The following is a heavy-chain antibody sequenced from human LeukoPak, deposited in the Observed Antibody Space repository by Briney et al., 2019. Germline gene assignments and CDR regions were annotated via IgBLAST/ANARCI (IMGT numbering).Heavy chain of an antibody. D-gene: IGHD5-12*01. CDR3: ARRHNSDYDPSYFDY. V-gene: IGHV3-23*01. CDR1: GFTFSNNA. CDR2: ISDTT. Sequence: GGSLRLSCAASGFTFSNNAMSWVRQAPGKRLEWVTAISDTTYYADSVKGRFTISRDNSKNTLCLQMNSLRADDTAVYYCARRHNSDYDPSYFDYWGQGTLVTVSS. J-gene: IGHJ4*02.